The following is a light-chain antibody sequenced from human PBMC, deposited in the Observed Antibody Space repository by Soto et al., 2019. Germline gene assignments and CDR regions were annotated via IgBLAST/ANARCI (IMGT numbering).Light chain of an antibody. CDR2: DAS. J-gene: IGKJ2*01. V-gene: IGKV3D-20*02. CDR3: QHRDNWSYI. Sequence: EIVLTQSPGTLSLSPGERATLSCRASQSVSSTSLAWYQQKPAQAPRLLIYDASNRATGIPARFSGSGSGTDYTLTISSLEAEDFAVYYCQHRDNWSYIFGQGTKVDIK. CDR1: QSVSSTS.